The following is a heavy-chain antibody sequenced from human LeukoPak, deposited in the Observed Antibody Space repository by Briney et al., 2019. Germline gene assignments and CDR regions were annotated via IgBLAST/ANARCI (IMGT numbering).Heavy chain of an antibody. D-gene: IGHD3-22*01. V-gene: IGHV3-7*01. CDR3: VTTYFDDSTGYWAFDY. J-gene: IGHJ4*02. CDR2: KRDGSEK. Sequence: KRDGSEKYYLDSVTGRFTISRDNATNSLYLQMNSLRVEDTAVYYCVTTYFDDSTGYWAFDYWGQGTLVTVSS.